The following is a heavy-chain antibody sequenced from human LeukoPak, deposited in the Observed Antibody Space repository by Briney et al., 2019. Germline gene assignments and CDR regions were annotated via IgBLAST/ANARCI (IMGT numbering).Heavy chain of an antibody. J-gene: IGHJ3*02. V-gene: IGHV4-59*12. D-gene: IGHD3-10*01. CDR1: GGSISSYY. Sequence: SETLSLTCTVSGGSISSYYWSWIRQPPGKGLEWIGYIYYSGSTNYNPSLKSRVTISVDTSKNQFSLKLSSVTAADTAVYYCACLGGSDASGTFDIWGQGTMVTVSS. CDR3: ACLGGSDASGTFDI. CDR2: IYYSGST.